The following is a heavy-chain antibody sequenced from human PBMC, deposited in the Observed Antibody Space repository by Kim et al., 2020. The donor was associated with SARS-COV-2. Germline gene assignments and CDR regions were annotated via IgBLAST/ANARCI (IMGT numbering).Heavy chain of an antibody. D-gene: IGHD2-8*01. V-gene: IGHV3-30*18. CDR1: GFTFSSYG. CDR3: AKADCTNTVCYQYFDF. J-gene: IGHJ4*02. CDR2: ISFDGGHE. Sequence: GGSLRLSCAASGFTFSSYGMHSVRQAPGKGLEWVAVISFDGGHEYYADSVKGRFTISRDNSENTMSLQMDSLRTEDTAVYYCAKADCTNTVCYQYFDFWGQGTLVSVSS.